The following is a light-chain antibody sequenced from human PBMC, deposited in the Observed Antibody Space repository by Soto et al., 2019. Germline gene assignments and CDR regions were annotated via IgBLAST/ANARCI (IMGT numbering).Light chain of an antibody. Sequence: EIVLTQSPGTLSLSPGETATLSCRASQSVAKNYLAWYQQEAGQAPRLLIYAASRRATAIPDRFSGSGSGADFTLHISRLEPEDSAVYYCHQYATSPQTFGQGTKVEIK. V-gene: IGKV3-20*01. CDR1: QSVAKNY. J-gene: IGKJ1*01. CDR2: AAS. CDR3: HQYATSPQT.